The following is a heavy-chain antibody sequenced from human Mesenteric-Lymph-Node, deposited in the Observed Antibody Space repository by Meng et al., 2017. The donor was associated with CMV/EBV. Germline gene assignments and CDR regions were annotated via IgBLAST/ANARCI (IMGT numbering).Heavy chain of an antibody. CDR3: ARRVEMATIIRFNGWKYYFDY. D-gene: IGHD5-24*01. Sequence: ASVKVSCKASGYTFTGYYMHWVRQAPGQGLEWMGWINPNSGGTNYAQKFQGRVTMTRDTSISTAYMELSRLRSDDTDVYYCARRVEMATIIRFNGWKYYFDYWGQGTLVTVSS. CDR1: GYTFTGYY. J-gene: IGHJ4*02. V-gene: IGHV1-2*02. CDR2: INPNSGGT.